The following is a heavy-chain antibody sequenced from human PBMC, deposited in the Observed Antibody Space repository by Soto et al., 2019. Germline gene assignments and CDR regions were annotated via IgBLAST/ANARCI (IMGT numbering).Heavy chain of an antibody. CDR1: GPIFNGYG. D-gene: IGHD1-7*01. Sequence: GGSLRLSCVVPGPIFNGYGMHWVRQAPGKGLEWVAVIWHDGSEIYYADSVKGRFTISRDNSKNTLYLQMNSLRVEDTAVYYCARDGIGGTDFRGSLDYWGQGTLVTVSS. J-gene: IGHJ4*02. V-gene: IGHV3-33*01. CDR2: IWHDGSEI. CDR3: ARDGIGGTDFRGSLDY.